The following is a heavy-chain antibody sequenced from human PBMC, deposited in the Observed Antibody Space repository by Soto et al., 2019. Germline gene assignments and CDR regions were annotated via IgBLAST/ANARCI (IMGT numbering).Heavy chain of an antibody. CDR1: GNTVGTFG. Sequence: QVQLMQSGTEVAKPGASVKVSCKTSGNTVGTFGLSWVRLAPGQGLEWMGWIVGDSGATVYSQKIQGRVTMYSDRSANTAFTELRSLTSDDSALYYGARVAGYGAGSSHFDTCGQGTLVSVSS. CDR3: ARVAGYGAGSSHFDT. CDR2: IVGDSGAT. J-gene: IGHJ4*02. V-gene: IGHV1-18*01. D-gene: IGHD3-10*01.